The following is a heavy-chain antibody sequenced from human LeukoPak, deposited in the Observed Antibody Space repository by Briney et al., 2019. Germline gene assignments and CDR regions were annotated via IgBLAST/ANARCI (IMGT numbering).Heavy chain of an antibody. CDR1: GFTFSSYS. J-gene: IGHJ5*02. D-gene: IGHD3-10*01. CDR3: AREHNYSDSGRGFDP. Sequence: GGSLRLSCGASGFTFSSYSMNWVRQAPGKGLEWVSSISSSSTYIHYADSVKGRFTISRGNAKNSLYLQMNSLRADDAAVYYCAREHNYSDSGRGFDPWGQGTLVTVSS. CDR2: ISSSSTYI. V-gene: IGHV3-21*01.